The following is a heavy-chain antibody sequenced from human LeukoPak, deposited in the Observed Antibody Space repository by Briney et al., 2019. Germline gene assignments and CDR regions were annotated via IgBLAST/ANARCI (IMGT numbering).Heavy chain of an antibody. Sequence: NSSETLSLTCTVSGGSIGSSSYYWGWIRQPPGKGLEWIGSIYYSGSTYYNPSLKSRVTISVDTSKNQFSLKLSSVTAADTAVYYCAGELLGFDYWGQGTLVTVSS. CDR3: AGELLGFDY. V-gene: IGHV4-39*07. CDR1: GGSIGSSSYY. J-gene: IGHJ4*02. D-gene: IGHD2-15*01. CDR2: IYYSGST.